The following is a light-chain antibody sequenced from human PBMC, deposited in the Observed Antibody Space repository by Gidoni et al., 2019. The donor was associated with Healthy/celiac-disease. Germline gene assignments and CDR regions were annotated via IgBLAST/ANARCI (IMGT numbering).Light chain of an antibody. CDR1: QSISSY. CDR3: QQSYPALT. J-gene: IGKJ4*01. CDR2: AAS. Sequence: DIQMTQSPSSLSASVGDRVTITCRASQSISSYLNWYQQKPGKAPKLLIYAASSLQSGVPSSFSGSVSGTDFTLTISSLQPEDFATYYCQQSYPALTFGGGTKVEIK. V-gene: IGKV1-39*01.